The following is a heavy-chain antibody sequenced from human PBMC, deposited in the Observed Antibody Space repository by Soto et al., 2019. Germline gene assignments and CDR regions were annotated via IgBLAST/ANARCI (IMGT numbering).Heavy chain of an antibody. CDR1: GGSLSGYH. CDR2: INHSGST. V-gene: IGHV4-34*01. J-gene: IGHJ5*02. D-gene: IGHD3-10*01. CDR3: ARLRITMVRGVNYRWFDP. Sequence: SETLSLTCAVYGGSLSGYHWSWIRQPPGKGLEWIGEINHSGSTNYNPSLKSRVTISVDTSKNQFSLKLSSVTAADTAVYYCARLRITMVRGVNYRWFDPWGQGTLVTVSS.